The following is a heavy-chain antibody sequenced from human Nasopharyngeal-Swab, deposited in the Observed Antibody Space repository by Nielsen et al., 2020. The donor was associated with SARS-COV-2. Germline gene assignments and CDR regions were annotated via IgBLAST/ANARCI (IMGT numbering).Heavy chain of an antibody. CDR1: GYTFTGYY. CDR3: ATDDQYDSRGLDY. D-gene: IGHD3-22*01. V-gene: IGHV1-2*06. J-gene: IGHJ4*02. Sequence: ASVKVSCKASGYTFTGYYMHWVRQAPGQGLEWMGRINPNSGGTNYAQKFQGRVTMTRDTSISTAYMELSRLRSADTAVYYCATDDQYDSRGLDYWGQGTLVTVSS. CDR2: INPNSGGT.